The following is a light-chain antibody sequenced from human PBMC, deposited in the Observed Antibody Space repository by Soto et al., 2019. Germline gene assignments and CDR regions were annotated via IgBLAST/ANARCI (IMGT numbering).Light chain of an antibody. CDR1: PGIRNY. CDR2: AAS. J-gene: IGKJ4*01. Sequence: DVQMPQSQSSLSASVGDRVTITCRASPGIRNYLAWFQQKPGQAPKSLIYAASSLQSGVPSKFSGSGSGTDFTLTISSLQPEDFATYYCQQYYTYPLTFGGGTKVEIK. V-gene: IGKV1-16*02. CDR3: QQYYTYPLT.